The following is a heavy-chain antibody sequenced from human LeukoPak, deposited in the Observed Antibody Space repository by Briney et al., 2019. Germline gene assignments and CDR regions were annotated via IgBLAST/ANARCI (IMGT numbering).Heavy chain of an antibody. V-gene: IGHV3-15*01. CDR3: GAEYSGGWYVFDS. CDR1: GFTFSSAW. Sequence: GGSLRLSCATSGFTFSSAWMRWVRQAPGKGLEWVGRMKSKSDGATTEYAAPVKGRFIISRDDSKNTLRLQMNSLKTEDTAVYYCGAEYSGGWYVFDSWGQGTLVTVSA. D-gene: IGHD6-19*01. J-gene: IGHJ4*02. CDR2: MKSKSDGATT.